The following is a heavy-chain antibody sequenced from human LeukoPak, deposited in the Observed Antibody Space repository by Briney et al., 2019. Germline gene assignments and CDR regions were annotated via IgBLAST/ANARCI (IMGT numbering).Heavy chain of an antibody. CDR3: ARGNVVTLYYFDY. CDR1: GFTFEDYG. V-gene: IGHV3-20*04. Sequence: PGGSLRLSCAASGFTFEDYGMDWVRHVPGKGLEWVSGINGNGYTTGYADSVRGRFTISRDNAKNSLFLQMDSLRAEDTAVYYCARGNVVTLYYFDYWGQGALVTVSS. J-gene: IGHJ4*02. CDR2: INGNGYTT. D-gene: IGHD2-21*02.